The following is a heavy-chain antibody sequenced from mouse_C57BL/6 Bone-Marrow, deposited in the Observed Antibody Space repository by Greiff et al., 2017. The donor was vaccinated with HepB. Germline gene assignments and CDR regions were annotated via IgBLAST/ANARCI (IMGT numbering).Heavy chain of an antibody. CDR1: GYTFTDYY. V-gene: IGHV1-76*01. CDR3: ARRGWDGPWFAY. CDR2: IYPGSGNT. J-gene: IGHJ3*01. Sequence: VQLQQSGAELVRPGASVKLSCKASGYTFTDYYINWVKQRPGQGLEWIARIYPGSGNTYYNEKFKGKATLTAEKSSSTAYMQLSSLTSEDSAVYFCARRGWDGPWFAYWGQGTLVTVSA. D-gene: IGHD4-1*01.